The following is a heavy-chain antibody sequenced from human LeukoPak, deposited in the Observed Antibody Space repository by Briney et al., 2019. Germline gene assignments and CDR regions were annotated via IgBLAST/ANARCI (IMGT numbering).Heavy chain of an antibody. D-gene: IGHD6-19*01. V-gene: IGHV4-59*01. CDR2: IYYSGST. J-gene: IGHJ4*02. CDR3: ARAPRVAGTIDY. Sequence: SETLSLTCTVSGGSISSYYWSWIRQPPGKGLEWIGYIYYSGSTNYNPSLKSRVTISVDTSKNQLSLKLSSVTAADTAVYYCARAPRVAGTIDYWGQGTLVTVSS. CDR1: GGSISSYY.